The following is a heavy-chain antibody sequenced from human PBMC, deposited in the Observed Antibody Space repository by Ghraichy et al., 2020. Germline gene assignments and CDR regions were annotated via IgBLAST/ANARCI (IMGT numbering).Heavy chain of an antibody. V-gene: IGHV3-21*01. CDR2: ISTGSNYR. CDR1: GFPFSSYS. D-gene: IGHD3-3*01. CDR3: ALFFGVPY. Sequence: GGSLRLSCAASGFPFSSYSMNWVRQAPGKGLEWVSSISTGSNYRYYADSVTGRFTISRDNAKNSLYLQMNSLRAEDTAVYYCALFFGVPYWGQGTLVTVSS. J-gene: IGHJ4*02.